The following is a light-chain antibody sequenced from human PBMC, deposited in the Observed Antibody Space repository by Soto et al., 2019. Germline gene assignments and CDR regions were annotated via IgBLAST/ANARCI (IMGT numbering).Light chain of an antibody. CDR1: SVDINY. V-gene: IGLV2-8*01. J-gene: IGLJ3*02. CDR2: EVT. Sequence: QSALTQPPAASGSRGQSVTISCTGTSVDINYVSWFQQHPGKAPKLIICEVTKRPSGVPDRFSGSKSGDTASLTVSGLQDDDEADYYCSSYAGRDIWVFGGGTKLIV. CDR3: SSYAGRDIWV.